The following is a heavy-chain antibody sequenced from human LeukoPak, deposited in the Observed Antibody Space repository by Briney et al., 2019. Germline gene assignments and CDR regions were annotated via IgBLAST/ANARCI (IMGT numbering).Heavy chain of an antibody. CDR1: GGSFSGYY. D-gene: IGHD3-22*01. V-gene: IGHV4-34*01. CDR2: INHSGST. CDR3: ARERYYYDSSGYWTPYYFDY. J-gene: IGHJ4*02. Sequence: PSETLSLTCAVYGGSFSGYYWSWIRQPPGKGLEWIGEINHSGSTNYNPSLKSRVTISVDTSKNQFSLKLSSVTAADTAVYYCARERYYYDSSGYWTPYYFDYWGQGTLVTVSS.